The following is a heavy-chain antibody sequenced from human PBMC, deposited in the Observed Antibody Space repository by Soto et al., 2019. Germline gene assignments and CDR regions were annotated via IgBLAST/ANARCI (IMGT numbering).Heavy chain of an antibody. Sequence: SETLSLTCTVIGGSIRSPNFYWSWIRQHPGKGLEWIGYIYYSGSTYYNTSLKSRVTISVDTSKNQFSLKLSSVTAADTAVYYCARAPTPWGQGTLVTVSS. CDR1: GGSIRSPNFY. CDR2: IYYSGST. J-gene: IGHJ5*02. V-gene: IGHV4-31*03. CDR3: ARAPTP.